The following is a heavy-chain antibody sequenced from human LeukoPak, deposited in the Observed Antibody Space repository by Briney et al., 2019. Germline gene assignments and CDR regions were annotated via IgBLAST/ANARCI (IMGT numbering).Heavy chain of an antibody. CDR3: ARWEGGSYYDFDY. CDR2: INHSGST. Sequence: SETLTLTCAVSGWTFSGYYWSWIRQPPGKGLEWIGEINHSGSTNYNPSLKGRVTISVDTSKNQFSLKLSSVTAADTAVYYCARWEGGSYYDFDYWGQGTLVTVSS. CDR1: GWTFSGYY. D-gene: IGHD1-26*01. J-gene: IGHJ4*02. V-gene: IGHV4-34*01.